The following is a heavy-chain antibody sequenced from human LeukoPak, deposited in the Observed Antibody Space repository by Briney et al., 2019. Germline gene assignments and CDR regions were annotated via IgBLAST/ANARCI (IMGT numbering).Heavy chain of an antibody. D-gene: IGHD2-21*02. Sequence: SETLSLTCTVSGDSFSYFYWSWIRQPPGKGLEWIGYIYNSGSTNYNPSLKSRVTISVDTSKNQFSLKLSSVTTADTAVYYCARADCGGDCYSPYYYYMDVWGKGTTVTISS. J-gene: IGHJ6*03. V-gene: IGHV4-59*08. CDR3: ARADCGGDCYSPYYYYMDV. CDR1: GDSFSYFY. CDR2: IYNSGST.